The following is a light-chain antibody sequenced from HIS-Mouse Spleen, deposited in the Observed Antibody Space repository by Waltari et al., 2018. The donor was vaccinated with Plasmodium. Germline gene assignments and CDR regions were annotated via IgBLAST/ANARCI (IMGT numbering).Light chain of an antibody. V-gene: IGKV3-15*01. J-gene: IGKJ3*01. CDR1: QSLSSN. CDR2: GAY. CDR3: QQYNNWSFT. Sequence: EIVMTQSPATLSVSPGERATLSCRASQSLSSNLAWYQQKPGQAPRLLIYGAYTRATGIPARFSGSGSGTEFTLTISSLQSEDFSVYYCQQYNNWSFTFGPGTKVDIK.